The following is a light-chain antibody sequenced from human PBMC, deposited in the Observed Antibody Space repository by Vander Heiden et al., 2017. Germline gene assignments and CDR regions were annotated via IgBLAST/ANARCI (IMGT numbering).Light chain of an antibody. V-gene: IGLV2-14*01. CDR3: SSYTSSSTLGV. J-gene: IGLJ2*01. CDR1: SSDVGGYNY. CDR2: DVS. Sequence: QSALTQPASVSGSPGQSITISCTGTSSDVGGYNYVSWYQQHPCKAPKLMIYDVSKRPSGVSTRFSGSKSGNTASLTISGLQAEDEADYYCSSYTSSSTLGVFGGGTKLTVL.